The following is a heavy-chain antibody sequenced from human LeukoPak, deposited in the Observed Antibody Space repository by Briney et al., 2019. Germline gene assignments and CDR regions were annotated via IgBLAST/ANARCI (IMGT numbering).Heavy chain of an antibody. CDR1: GYTFTSYD. Sequence: ASVKVSCTASGYTFTSYDINWVRQATGQGLEWMGWMNPNSGNTGYAQKFQGRVTMTRNTSISTAYMELSSLRSEDTAVYYCARVGRRGAQLGYWGQGTLVTVSS. J-gene: IGHJ4*02. V-gene: IGHV1-8*01. CDR3: ARVGRRGAQLGY. CDR2: MNPNSGNT. D-gene: IGHD1-1*01.